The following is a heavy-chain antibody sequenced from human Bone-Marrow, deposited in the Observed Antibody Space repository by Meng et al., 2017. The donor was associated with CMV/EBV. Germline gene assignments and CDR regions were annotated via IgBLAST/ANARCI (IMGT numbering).Heavy chain of an antibody. CDR2: ISWNSGSI. V-gene: IGHV3-9*01. CDR3: ARGGSSSRNTIGYYYYGMDV. Sequence: SLKISCAASGFTFDDYAMHWVRQAPGKGLEWVSGISWNSGSIGYADSVKGRFTISRDNSKNTLYLQMNSLRAEDTAVYYCARGGSSSRNTIGYYYYGMDVWGQGTTVTVSS. D-gene: IGHD6-6*01. J-gene: IGHJ6*02. CDR1: GFTFDDYA.